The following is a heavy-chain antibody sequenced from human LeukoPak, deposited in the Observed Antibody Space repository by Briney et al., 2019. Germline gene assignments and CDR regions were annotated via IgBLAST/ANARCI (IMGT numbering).Heavy chain of an antibody. V-gene: IGHV4-38-2*02. CDR1: GYSISSGYY. J-gene: IGHJ4*02. Sequence: PSETLSLTCTVSGYSISSGYYWGWIRQPPGKGPQWIGSIYHSGSTYYNPSLQSRVTISVDTSKNQFSLKLNSVTAADTAVYYCARGNWQQLVSDYWGQGTLVTVSS. CDR2: IYHSGST. D-gene: IGHD6-13*01. CDR3: ARGNWQQLVSDY.